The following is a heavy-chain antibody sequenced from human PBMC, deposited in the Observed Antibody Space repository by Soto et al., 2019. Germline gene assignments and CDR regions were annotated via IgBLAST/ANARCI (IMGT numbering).Heavy chain of an antibody. Sequence: SETLSLTCAVYGGSFSGYHWSWIRQPPGKGLEWIGEINHSGSTNYNPSLKSRVTISVDTSKNQFSLKLSSVTAADTAVYYCASITGTTLTVDIWGQGTMVTVS. D-gene: IGHD1-7*01. V-gene: IGHV4-34*01. J-gene: IGHJ3*02. CDR2: INHSGST. CDR1: GGSFSGYH. CDR3: ASITGTTLTVDI.